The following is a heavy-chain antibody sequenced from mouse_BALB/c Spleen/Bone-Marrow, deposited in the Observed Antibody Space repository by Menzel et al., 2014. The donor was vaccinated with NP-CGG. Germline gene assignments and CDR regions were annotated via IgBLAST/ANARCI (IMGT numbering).Heavy chain of an antibody. CDR3: AREGNLAY. V-gene: IGHV2-9*02. Sequence: QVQLQQPGPGLVAPSQSLSIPCTVSGFSLTNYGVHWVRQPPGKGLEWLGIIWAGGSTNYNSALMSRLSISKDNSKSQVFLKMNSLQTDDTAMYYCAREGNLAYWGQGTLVTVSA. CDR1: GFSLTNYG. D-gene: IGHD2-1*01. CDR2: IWAGGST. J-gene: IGHJ3*01.